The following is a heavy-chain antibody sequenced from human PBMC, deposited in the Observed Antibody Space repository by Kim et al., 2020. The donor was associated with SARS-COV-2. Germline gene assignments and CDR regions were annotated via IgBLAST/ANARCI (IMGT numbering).Heavy chain of an antibody. CDR2: IRSKAYGGTT. CDR1: GFTFGDYA. D-gene: IGHD3-10*01. CDR3: TRPYYYGSGPQRT. J-gene: IGHJ5*02. Sequence: GGSLRLSCTASGFTFGDYAMSWVRQAPGKGLEWVGFIRSKAYGGTTEYAASVKGRFTISRDDSKSIAYLQMNSLKTEDTAVYYCTRPYYYGSGPQRTWGQGTLVTVSS. V-gene: IGHV3-49*04.